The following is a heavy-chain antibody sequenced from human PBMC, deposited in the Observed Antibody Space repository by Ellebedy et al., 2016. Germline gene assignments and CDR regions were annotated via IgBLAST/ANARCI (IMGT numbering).Heavy chain of an antibody. J-gene: IGHJ4*02. D-gene: IGHD6-19*01. CDR3: ARAWGDSSGPFDY. CDR1: GFTFNSYS. V-gene: IGHV3-21*01. CDR2: ISSSSSYM. Sequence: GESLKISCAASGFTFNSYSMNWVRQAPGKGLEWVSSISSSSSYMYYADSMKGRFTISRDNAKNSLYLQMNSLRAEDTAVYYCARAWGDSSGPFDYWGQGTLVTVSS.